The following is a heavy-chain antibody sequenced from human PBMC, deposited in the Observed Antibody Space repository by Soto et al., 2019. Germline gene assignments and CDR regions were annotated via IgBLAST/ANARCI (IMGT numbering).Heavy chain of an antibody. CDR1: GGTFSSYA. V-gene: IGHV1-69*01. J-gene: IGHJ6*02. CDR3: ARDPRYSSSSSYYYCMDV. Sequence: QVQLVQSGAEVKKPGSSVKVSCKASGGTFSSYAISWVRQAPGQGLEWMGGIIPIFGTANYAQKFQGRVTITADESTSTAYMELSSLRSEDTAVYYCARDPRYSSSSSYYYCMDVWGQGTTVTVSS. CDR2: IIPIFGTA. D-gene: IGHD6-6*01.